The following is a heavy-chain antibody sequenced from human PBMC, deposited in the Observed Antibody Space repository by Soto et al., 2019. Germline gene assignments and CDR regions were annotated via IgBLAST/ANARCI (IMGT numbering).Heavy chain of an antibody. Sequence: SETLSLTCTVSGGSISGYYWIWIRQPPGKGLEWIGYIYYSGSTNYNPSLKSRVTISVDTSKDQFSLKLSSVTAADTAVYYCASSSGWYGDWFDPWGQGTLVTVSS. CDR2: IYYSGST. CDR3: ASSSGWYGDWFDP. D-gene: IGHD6-19*01. J-gene: IGHJ5*02. V-gene: IGHV4-59*01. CDR1: GGSISGYY.